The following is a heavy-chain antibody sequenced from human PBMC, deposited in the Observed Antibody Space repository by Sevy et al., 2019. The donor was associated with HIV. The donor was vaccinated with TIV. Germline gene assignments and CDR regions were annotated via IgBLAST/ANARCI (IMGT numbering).Heavy chain of an antibody. J-gene: IGHJ5*02. D-gene: IGHD3-16*01. V-gene: IGHV3-30*02. CDR2: IQYDGSNK. CDR1: GFSFSSYG. Sequence: GGSLRLSCAASGFSFSSYGMHWVRQAPGKGLGWMSYIQYDGSNKDYGDSVKGRFTISRDNSKNTLYLQMNSLRVEDTAVFYCVKEGGGEGGNHWGQGTLLTVSS. CDR3: VKEGGGEGGNH.